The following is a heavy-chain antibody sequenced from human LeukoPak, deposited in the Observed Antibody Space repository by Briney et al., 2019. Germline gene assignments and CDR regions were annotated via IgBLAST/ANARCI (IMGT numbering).Heavy chain of an antibody. CDR1: GFTFNSYA. CDR2: ISYDGSNK. Sequence: GGSLRLSCAASGFTFNSYAMHWVRQAPGKGLEWVAVISYDGSNKYYADSVKGRFTISRDNSKNTLYLQMNSLRAEDTAVYYCARDSKGYYYGMDVWGQGTTVTVSS. CDR3: ARDSKGYYYGMDV. V-gene: IGHV3-30-3*01. J-gene: IGHJ6*02.